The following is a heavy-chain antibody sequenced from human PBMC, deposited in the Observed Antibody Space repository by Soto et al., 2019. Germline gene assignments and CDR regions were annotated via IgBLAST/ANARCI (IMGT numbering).Heavy chain of an antibody. Sequence: GGSLRLSCAASGFTFSNAWMSWVHQAPGKGLEWVGRIKSKTDGGTTDYAAPVKGRFTISRDDSKNTLYLQMNSLKTEDTAVYYCTTDGPTMVDAFDIWGQGTMVTVSS. D-gene: IGHD3-10*01. J-gene: IGHJ3*02. CDR3: TTDGPTMVDAFDI. V-gene: IGHV3-15*01. CDR1: GFTFSNAW. CDR2: IKSKTDGGTT.